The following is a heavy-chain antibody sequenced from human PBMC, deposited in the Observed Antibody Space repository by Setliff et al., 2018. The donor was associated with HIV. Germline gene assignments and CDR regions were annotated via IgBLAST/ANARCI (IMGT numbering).Heavy chain of an antibody. Sequence: ASETLSLTCAVYGGSFSDNYWSWIRQSPGKGLEWIGEINHSGRTKYSPSLRSRVSTSVDTSKTQFSLKLSSVTAADTAVYYCARRGMWSYETGGNPTATFDYWGQGVLVTVSS. J-gene: IGHJ4*02. CDR2: INHSGRT. CDR1: GGSFSDNY. CDR3: ARRGMWSYETGGNPTATFDY. D-gene: IGHD2-8*02. V-gene: IGHV4-34*01.